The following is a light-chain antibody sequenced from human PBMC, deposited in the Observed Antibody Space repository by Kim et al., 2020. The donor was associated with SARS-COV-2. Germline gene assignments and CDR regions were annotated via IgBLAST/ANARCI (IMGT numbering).Light chain of an antibody. CDR2: GRN. Sequence: SSELTQDPAVSVALGQTVRITCQGDSLRSYYATWYQQKPRQAPLLVIFGRNNRPSGIPDRFSGSTSGNTASLTISGAQAEDEADIYCQSRDSGGNVVFGGGTKLTV. V-gene: IGLV3-19*01. CDR3: QSRDSGGNVV. J-gene: IGLJ2*01. CDR1: SLRSYY.